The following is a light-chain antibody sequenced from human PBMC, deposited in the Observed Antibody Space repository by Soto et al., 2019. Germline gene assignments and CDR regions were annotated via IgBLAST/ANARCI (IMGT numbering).Light chain of an antibody. CDR2: SNN. CDR1: SSNIGSNT. V-gene: IGLV1-44*01. CDR3: AAWDDSLNGWV. Sequence: QSVRTQPPSASGTPGQRVTISCSGSSSNIGSNTVNWYQQLPGTAPKLLIYSNNQRPSGVPDRFSGSKSGTSASLAISGLQSEDEADYYCAAWDDSLNGWVFGGATKVTVL. J-gene: IGLJ3*02.